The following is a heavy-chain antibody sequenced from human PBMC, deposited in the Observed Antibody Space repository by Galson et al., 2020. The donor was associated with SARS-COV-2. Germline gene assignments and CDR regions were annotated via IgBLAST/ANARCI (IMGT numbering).Heavy chain of an antibody. Sequence: ASVKVSCKASGYTFTNYAIHWVRQAPGQRLEWMGWINAGNGNTKYSQKFQGRVTITRDTSASTAYMELSSLRSEDTAVYYCARLYYYDSSGQYPVFDYWGRGTVVTVSS. D-gene: IGHD3-22*01. CDR2: INAGNGNT. V-gene: IGHV1-3*01. J-gene: IGHJ4*01. CDR3: ARLYYYDSSGQYPVFDY. CDR1: GYTFTNYA.